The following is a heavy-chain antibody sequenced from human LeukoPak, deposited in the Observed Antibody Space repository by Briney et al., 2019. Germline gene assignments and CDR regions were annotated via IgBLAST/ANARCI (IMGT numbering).Heavy chain of an antibody. J-gene: IGHJ4*02. CDR1: GFTFSSHA. CDR2: ISHDGYDT. Sequence: GGSLRLSCAASGFTFSSHAFSWVRQAPGKGLEWGAAISHDGYDTFYADSVKGRFTTSRDTSKNTLYIQMDSLRAEDTAMYYCARDIFHFSRPGTRGLAVLPDSCGQGTLVTVSA. D-gene: IGHD2-8*01. CDR3: ARDIFHFSRPGTRGLAVLPDS. V-gene: IGHV3-30*01.